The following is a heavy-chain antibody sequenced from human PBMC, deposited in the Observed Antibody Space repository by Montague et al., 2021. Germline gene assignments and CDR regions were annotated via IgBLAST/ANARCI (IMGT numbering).Heavy chain of an antibody. J-gene: IGHJ4*02. CDR2: INESGST. Sequence: TLSLTCSVSGGSISSGGFYWSWIRQHPGKGPEWIGSINESGSTNYNPSLKSRLTLSRDTSKNQVSLRLTSVTAAETAVYYCARSGGYCSGGRCDTFDYWGQGTLVTVSS. D-gene: IGHD2-15*01. CDR3: ARSGGYCSGGRCDTFDY. CDR1: GGSISSGGFY. V-gene: IGHV4-31*03.